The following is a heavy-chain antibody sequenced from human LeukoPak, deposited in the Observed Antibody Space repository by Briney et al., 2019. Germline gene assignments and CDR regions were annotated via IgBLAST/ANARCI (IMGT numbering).Heavy chain of an antibody. CDR1: GFTFSSYV. V-gene: IGHV3-33*01. CDR2: IWYEGSNK. Sequence: PGRSLRLSCAASGFTFSSYVMHWVRQAPGKGLEWVAVIWYEGSNKYYADSVKGRFTISRDNSKNTLYLQMNSQRAEDTAVYFCVRDLFRKDGGAASLDYWGQGTLVTGSS. J-gene: IGHJ4*02. D-gene: IGHD2-15*01. CDR3: VRDLFRKDGGAASLDY.